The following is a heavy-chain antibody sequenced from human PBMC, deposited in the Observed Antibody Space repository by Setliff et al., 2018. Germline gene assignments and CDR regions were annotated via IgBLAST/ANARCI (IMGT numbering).Heavy chain of an antibody. D-gene: IGHD3-3*02. J-gene: IGHJ6*03. CDR2: IIPIFGTA. V-gene: IGHV1-69*06. CDR1: GYTFTSYD. Sequence: SVKVSCKASGYTFTSYDISWVRQAPGQGLEWKGGIIPIFGTANYAQKFQGRVTITADKSTSTAYMELRSLRSDDTAVYYCARDLTSGHFWSGYLPLPSYYYMDVWGKGTTVTVSS. CDR3: ARDLTSGHFWSGYLPLPSYYYMDV.